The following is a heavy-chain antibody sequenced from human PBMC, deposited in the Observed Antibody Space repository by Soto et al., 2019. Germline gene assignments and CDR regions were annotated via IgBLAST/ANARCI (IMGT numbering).Heavy chain of an antibody. CDR3: ARGPAGNYYHYGMDV. V-gene: IGHV4-34*01. CDR2: INHSGST. CDR1: GGSFSGYY. Sequence: KPSETLSLTCAVYGGSFSGYYWSWIRQPPGKGLEWIGEINHSGSTNYNPSLKSRVTISVDTSKNQFSLKLSSVTAADTAVYYCARGPAGNYYHYGMDVWGQGTTVTVSS. J-gene: IGHJ6*02.